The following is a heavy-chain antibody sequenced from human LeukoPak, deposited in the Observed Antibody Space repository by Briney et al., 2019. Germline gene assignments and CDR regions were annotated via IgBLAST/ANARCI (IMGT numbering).Heavy chain of an antibody. CDR2: IWNDGSNK. CDR3: AKDRYGGSGSYVES. V-gene: IGHV3-33*06. CDR1: GFTFSSYG. Sequence: GRSLRLSCAASGFTFSSYGMHWVRQAPGKGLEWVAVIWNDGSNKYYADSVKGRFTISRDNSKNTLYLEMNSLRAEDTSVYYCAKDRYGGSGSYVESWGQGTLVTVSS. J-gene: IGHJ4*02. D-gene: IGHD3-10*01.